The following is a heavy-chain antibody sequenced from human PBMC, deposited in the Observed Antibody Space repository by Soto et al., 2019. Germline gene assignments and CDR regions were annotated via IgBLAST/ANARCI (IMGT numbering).Heavy chain of an antibody. CDR3: ARDREIGSPGFNWFDP. V-gene: IGHV1-18*04. D-gene: IGHD3-10*01. Sequence: AAVKVSCKASGYTFTSYGINWVRQAPGQGLEWMGWISAYNGNTNYAQKLQGRVTMTTDTSTSTAYMELRSLRSDDTAVYYCARDREIGSPGFNWFDPWGQGTLVTVSS. J-gene: IGHJ5*02. CDR1: GYTFTSYG. CDR2: ISAYNGNT.